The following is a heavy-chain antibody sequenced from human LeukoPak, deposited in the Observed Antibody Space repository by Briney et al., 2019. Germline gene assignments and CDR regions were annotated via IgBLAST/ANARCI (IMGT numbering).Heavy chain of an antibody. Sequence: ASVKVSCKASEYTFIGYYMHWVRQAPGQGLEWMGWINPRSGGTNYAEKFQGRVSMTRDTPINTAYMELRRLRFDDTAVYYCARGDNAAHFFDFWGQGSLVTVSS. V-gene: IGHV1-2*02. CDR2: INPRSGGT. D-gene: IGHD2-2*01. CDR3: ARGDNAAHFFDF. CDR1: EYTFIGYY. J-gene: IGHJ4*02.